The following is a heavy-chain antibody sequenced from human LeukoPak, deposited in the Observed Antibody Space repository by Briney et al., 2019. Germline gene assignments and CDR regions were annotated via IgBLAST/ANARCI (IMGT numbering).Heavy chain of an antibody. CDR3: TRDLEGGYSYGYTTFGY. CDR2: IRSKAYGGTT. V-gene: IGHV3-49*04. Sequence: GGSLRLSRTGSGFTFGDYPVSWVRQAPGKGLEGGGFIRSKAYGGTTEYAASVKGRFTISRDDSKTIAYLQMNSLKTEDTAVYYCTRDLEGGYSYGYTTFGYWGQGTLVTVSS. J-gene: IGHJ4*02. CDR1: GFTFGDYP. D-gene: IGHD5-18*01.